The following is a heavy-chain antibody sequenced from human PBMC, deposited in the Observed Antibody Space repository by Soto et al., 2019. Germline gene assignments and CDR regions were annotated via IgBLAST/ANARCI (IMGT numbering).Heavy chain of an antibody. CDR1: GFTFNIYV. D-gene: IGHD2-21*01. J-gene: IGHJ6*02. CDR3: ARRDFYCGRNRYSADYAKDV. CDR2: ISYDGIRI. Sequence: GGSLRLSCTASGFTFNIYVMHWARQAPGKGLEGVAIISYDGIRIAYTESVRGRFTISRDNSTNTLYLQMDSLRTDDTAVYHCARRDFYCGRNRYSADYAKDVWGQRTTVTVSS. V-gene: IGHV3-30*04.